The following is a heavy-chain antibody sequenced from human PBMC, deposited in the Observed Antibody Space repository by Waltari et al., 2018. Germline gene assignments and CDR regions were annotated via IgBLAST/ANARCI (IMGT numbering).Heavy chain of an antibody. CDR3: ARECYDILTGYSIPWYMDV. CDR2: TYYRSKWYN. V-gene: IGHV6-1*01. J-gene: IGHJ6*03. D-gene: IGHD3-9*01. Sequence: QVQLQQSGPGLVKPSQTLSLTCAISGDSVSSNSAACNWIRQSPSRGLEWLGRTYYRSKWYNDYAVSVKSRITINPDTSKNQFSLQLNSVTPEDTAVYYCARECYDILTGYSIPWYMDVWGKGTTVTVSS. CDR1: GDSVSSNSAA.